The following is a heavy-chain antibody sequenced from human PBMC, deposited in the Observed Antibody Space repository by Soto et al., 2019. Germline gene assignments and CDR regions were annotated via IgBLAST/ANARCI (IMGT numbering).Heavy chain of an antibody. CDR1: GFTFSDYA. D-gene: IGHD5-12*01. CDR3: ARDRGTGVAHDP. V-gene: IGHV3-48*03. J-gene: IGHJ5*02. Sequence: EVQLLESGGGLVQPGGSLRLSCAASGFTFSDYAMNWVRQAPGKGLEWVSYISSSGSTIYYADSVKGRFTISRDNAKNSLYLQMNSLRAEDTAVYYCARDRGTGVAHDPWGQGTLVTVSS. CDR2: ISSSGSTI.